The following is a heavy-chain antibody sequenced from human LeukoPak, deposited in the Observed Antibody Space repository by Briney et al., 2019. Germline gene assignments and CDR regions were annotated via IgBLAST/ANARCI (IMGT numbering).Heavy chain of an antibody. CDR1: GFTFSSSG. V-gene: IGHV3-23*01. CDR2: ISGGSDTT. J-gene: IGHJ4*02. Sequence: GGSLRLSCEASGFTFSSSGITWVRQAPGKGLEWVSGISGGSDTTHYADSVKGRFTISRDNARSSVSLLINSLRVDDTAVYYCVRDSGSRSSGIFDYWGQGALVTVSS. D-gene: IGHD6-6*01. CDR3: VRDSGSRSSGIFDY.